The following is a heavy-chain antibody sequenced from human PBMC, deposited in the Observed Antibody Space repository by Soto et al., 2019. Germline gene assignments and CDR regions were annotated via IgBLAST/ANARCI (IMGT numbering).Heavy chain of an antibody. D-gene: IGHD2-15*01. J-gene: IGHJ5*02. Sequence: QVQLQESGPGLVKPSQTLSLTCTVSGGSISSGGYYWSWIRQHPGKGLEWIGYIYYSGSTYYNPSLKSRVTISVDTSKHQFSLKLSSVTAADTAVYYCAREVGGVVVAASYNWFDPWGQGTLVTVSS. CDR2: IYYSGST. V-gene: IGHV4-31*03. CDR1: GGSISSGGYY. CDR3: AREVGGVVVAASYNWFDP.